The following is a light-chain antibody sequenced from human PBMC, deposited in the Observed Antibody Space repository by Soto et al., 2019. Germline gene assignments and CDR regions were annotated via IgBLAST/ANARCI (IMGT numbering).Light chain of an antibody. Sequence: IQMTQSPSSLSASIGDRVTITCRASQGISNYLAWYQQKPGKVPKLLIYAASTLESGVPSRFSATVSGTEFSLTITSLQPEDFATYYCQQLFDSPITFGQGTRLEIK. CDR2: AAS. V-gene: IGKV1-9*01. CDR3: QQLFDSPIT. J-gene: IGKJ5*01. CDR1: QGISNY.